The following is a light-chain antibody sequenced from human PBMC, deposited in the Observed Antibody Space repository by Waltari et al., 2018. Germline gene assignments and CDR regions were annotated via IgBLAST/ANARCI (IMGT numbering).Light chain of an antibody. Sequence: QSVLTQPPPASGAPGQRVTIPCSGSTSNIGSSTVNWYQQLPGTAPKLLISIHNERPSGVPDRFSGSTSGTSASLAISGLQSEDEADYYCAAWDDSLNAWVFGGGTKLTVL. CDR3: AAWDDSLNAWV. CDR2: IHN. V-gene: IGLV1-44*01. CDR1: TSNIGSST. J-gene: IGLJ3*02.